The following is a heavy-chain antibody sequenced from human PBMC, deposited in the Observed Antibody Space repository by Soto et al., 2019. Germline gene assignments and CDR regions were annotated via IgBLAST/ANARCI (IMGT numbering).Heavy chain of an antibody. CDR2: IIPIFGTA. V-gene: IGHV1-69*05. CDR1: GGTFSSYA. CDR3: ARDGWLQSLDAFDI. J-gene: IGHJ3*02. D-gene: IGHD5-12*01. Sequence: SVKVSCKASGGTFSSYAISWVRQAPGQGLEWMGGIIPIFGTANYAQKFQGRVTMTTDTSTSTAYMELRSLRSDDTAVYYCARDGWLQSLDAFDIWGQGTMVTVSS.